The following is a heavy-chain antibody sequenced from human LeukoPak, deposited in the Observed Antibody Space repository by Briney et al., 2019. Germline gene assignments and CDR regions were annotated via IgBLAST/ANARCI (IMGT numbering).Heavy chain of an antibody. J-gene: IGHJ6*02. Sequence: GGSLRLSCAASGFTFKTHAMSWVRQAPGKGLEWVSRIDDSGVIRSYADSVKGRFTISRDNSRMTLTLQMNSLRAEDTAVYYCAKRLKRNYYYHYAMDVWGQGTTVTVSS. CDR1: GFTFKTHA. D-gene: IGHD3-22*01. CDR2: IDDSGVIR. CDR3: AKRLKRNYYYHYAMDV. V-gene: IGHV3-23*01.